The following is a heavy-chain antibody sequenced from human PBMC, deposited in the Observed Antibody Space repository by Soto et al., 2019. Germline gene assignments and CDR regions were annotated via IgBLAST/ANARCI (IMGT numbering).Heavy chain of an antibody. CDR3: ARGPDAYVWGSYHWFDP. V-gene: IGHV3-11*01. CDR2: ISSDGNTI. CDR1: GFTFRDYY. Sequence: QVQLVESGGGLVKPGGSLRLSCAASGFTFRDYYMNWIRQAPGKGLEWLSYISSDGNTIYYADSVKGRFTISRDNAKNSLYLQMSSLRADDTAVYYCARGPDAYVWGSYHWFDPWGQGTLVTVSS. J-gene: IGHJ5*02. D-gene: IGHD3-16*02.